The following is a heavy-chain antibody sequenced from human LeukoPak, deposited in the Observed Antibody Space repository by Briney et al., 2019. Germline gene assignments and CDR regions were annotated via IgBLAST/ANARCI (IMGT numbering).Heavy chain of an antibody. Sequence: SETLSLTCTVSGDSISNYYWSWIRQPAGKGLEWIGRIYTSGSTNYNPSLKSRVTMSVDTSKNQFSLKLSSVTAADTAVYYCARDSLTIFGVVTLPSDAFDIWGQGTMVTVSS. D-gene: IGHD3-3*01. CDR3: ARDSLTIFGVVTLPSDAFDI. V-gene: IGHV4-4*07. CDR1: GDSISNYY. J-gene: IGHJ3*02. CDR2: IYTSGST.